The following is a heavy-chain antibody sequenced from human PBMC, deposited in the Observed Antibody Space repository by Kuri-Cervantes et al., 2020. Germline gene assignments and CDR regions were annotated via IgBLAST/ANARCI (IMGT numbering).Heavy chain of an antibody. J-gene: IGHJ4*02. V-gene: IGHV4-30-4*01. CDR1: GGSISNSDNY. CDR2: IYSSGNT. D-gene: IGHD5-12*01. Sequence: LRLSCTVSGGSISNSDNYWSWTRQPPEKGLERIGYIYSSGNTDYNPSLKSRVTISVDTSKNQFSLKLSSVTAADTAMYYCAREGGSGGYNGYVYYWGRGTLVTVSS. CDR3: AREGGSGGYNGYVYY.